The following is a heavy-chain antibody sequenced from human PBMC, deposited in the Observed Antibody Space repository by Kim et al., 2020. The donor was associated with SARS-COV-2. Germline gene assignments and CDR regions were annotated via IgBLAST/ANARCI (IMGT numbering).Heavy chain of an antibody. D-gene: IGHD1-26*01. V-gene: IGHV3-23*01. CDR1: GFKFSDYS. J-gene: IGHJ4*02. Sequence: GGSLRLSCAASGFKFSDYSMSWVRQAPGKGLEWVSLIRPRGAAASYADSFQGRFTVSRDDSINTLFLQMSGLKAEDTATYYCAKEYDSVAYSYYSIGGQGCLVTLSS. CDR2: IRPRGAAA. CDR3: AKEYDSVAYSYYSI.